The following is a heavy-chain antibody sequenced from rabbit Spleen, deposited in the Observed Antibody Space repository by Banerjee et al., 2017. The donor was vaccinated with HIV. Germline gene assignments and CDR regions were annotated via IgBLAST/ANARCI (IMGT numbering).Heavy chain of an antibody. CDR3: ARGPDNNVNGGNAFDL. V-gene: IGHV1S40*01. CDR1: GFSFSPYYY. Sequence: QSLEESGGDLVKPGASLTLTCTASGFSFSPYYYMCWVRQAPGKGLEWIACVGIGSGNRWYASWAKGRFTISKTSSTTVTLQMTSLTVADTATYFCARGPDNNVNGGNAFDLWGPGTLVTVS. D-gene: IGHD4-2*01. CDR2: VGIGSGNR. J-gene: IGHJ4*01.